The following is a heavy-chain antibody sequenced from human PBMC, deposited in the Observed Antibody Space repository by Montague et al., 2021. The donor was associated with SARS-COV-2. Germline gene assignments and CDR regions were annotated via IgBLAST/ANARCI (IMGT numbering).Heavy chain of an antibody. V-gene: IGHV3-30*04. CDR3: ARAFAMVRGVVDDD. J-gene: IGHJ4*02. CDR1: GFISKKYA. D-gene: IGHD3-10*01. Sequence: SLRLSCAASGFISKKYALHWVRQTPGKGLEWVAVISFDGSVKYYADSVKGRFTISRDNSRSTLYLQMNSLRIEDTAVYYCARAFAMVRGVVDDDWGQGTLVTVSS. CDR2: ISFDGSVK.